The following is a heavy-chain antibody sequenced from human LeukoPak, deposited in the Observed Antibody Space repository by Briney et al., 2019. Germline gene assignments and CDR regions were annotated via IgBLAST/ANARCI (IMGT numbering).Heavy chain of an antibody. CDR1: GGSLSSGGYY. Sequence: SQTLSLTCTVSGGSLSSGGYYWSWIRQHPGKGLEWIGYIYYSGSTYYNPSLKSRVTISVDTSKNKFSLKLSSVTAADTAVYYCARYRESNYVPNFDYWGQGTLVTVSS. CDR2: IYYSGST. D-gene: IGHD4-11*01. CDR3: ARYRESNYVPNFDY. V-gene: IGHV4-31*03. J-gene: IGHJ4*02.